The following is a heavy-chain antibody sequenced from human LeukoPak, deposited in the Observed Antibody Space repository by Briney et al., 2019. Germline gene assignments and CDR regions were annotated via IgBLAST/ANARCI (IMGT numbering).Heavy chain of an antibody. V-gene: IGHV3-23*01. CDR1: GFTFTSYV. Sequence: GGSLRLSCAASGFTFTSYVMSWLRQAPGKGLEWVSSISGSGRSTYYANSVKGRFTISRDNSKNTLYLQMSSLSAEDSAVYYCAKRGAYETMAAFDYWGQGTLVTVSS. CDR2: ISGSGRST. CDR3: AKRGAYETMAAFDY. D-gene: IGHD4/OR15-4a*01. J-gene: IGHJ4*02.